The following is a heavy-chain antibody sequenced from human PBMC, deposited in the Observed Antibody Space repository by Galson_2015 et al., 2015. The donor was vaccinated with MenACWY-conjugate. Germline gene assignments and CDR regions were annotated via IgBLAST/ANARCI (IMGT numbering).Heavy chain of an antibody. CDR2: IIPMFRTT. D-gene: IGHD5-18*01. CDR3: ARDGYSYGFGFYGMDV. Sequence: SVKVSCKAPGGTFSNHAISWVRQAPGQGLERVGGIIPMFRTTYYAQRFQGRVTITADESTRTAYLDLRSLRSEDTAVYYCARDGYSYGFGFYGMDVWGPGTTVIVSS. J-gene: IGHJ6*02. CDR1: GGTFSNHA. V-gene: IGHV1-69*13.